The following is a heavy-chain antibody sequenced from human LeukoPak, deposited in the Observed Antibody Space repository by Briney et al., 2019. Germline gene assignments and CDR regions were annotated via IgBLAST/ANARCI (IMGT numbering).Heavy chain of an antibody. V-gene: IGHV4-34*01. CDR3: ARRWGSSSGRDHMDV. CDR2: INLSGST. J-gene: IGHJ6*03. Sequence: SETLSLTCAIYGGSLSAYYWSWIRQPPGKGLVWIGEINLSGSTNYNPSLKSRVSISVDTSNNQFSLRLNSVTAADTAVYYCARRWGSSSGRDHMDVWGEGTTVTVSS. CDR1: GGSLSAYY. D-gene: IGHD6-6*01.